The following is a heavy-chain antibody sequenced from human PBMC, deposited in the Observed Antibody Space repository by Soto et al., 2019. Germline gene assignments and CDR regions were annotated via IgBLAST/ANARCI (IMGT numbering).Heavy chain of an antibody. V-gene: IGHV4-34*12. CDR3: ARGTREGWYFDL. J-gene: IGHJ2*01. CDR2: IIHSGSA. CDR1: SGSFSGYY. Sequence: QVQLQQWVAGLLKPSETLSLTCAVYSGSFSGYYWSWIRQPPGKGLEWIGEIIHSGSANYNPSLKSRVTISVNSPKNQFSLKLSSVTVADTAVYYCARGTREGWYFDLWGRGTLVTVSS.